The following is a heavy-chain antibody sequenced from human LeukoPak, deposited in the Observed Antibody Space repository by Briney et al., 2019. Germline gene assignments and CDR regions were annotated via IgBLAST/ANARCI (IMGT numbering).Heavy chain of an antibody. J-gene: IGHJ6*03. V-gene: IGHV1-8*01. CDR3: ARAGHLDYYYYMDV. CDR2: MNPNSGNT. CDR1: GYTFTSYY. Sequence: ASVKVSCKASGYTFTSYYINWVRQATGQGPEWMGWMNPNSGNTDYAQRFQGRVTMTRNTSISTAYMELSSLRSDDTAVYYCARAGHLDYYYYMDVWGKGTTVTVSS.